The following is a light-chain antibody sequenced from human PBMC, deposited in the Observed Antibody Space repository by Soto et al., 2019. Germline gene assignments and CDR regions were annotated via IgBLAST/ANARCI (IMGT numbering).Light chain of an antibody. J-gene: IGLJ1*01. Sequence: QSVLTQPPSASGFPGQSVTISCTGTSSDVGAYDYVSWYQQHPGKAPKLIIYEVSYRPSGVPDRFSGSKSGNTASLTVSGLQAEDEADYYCYSYAAINKYVFGTGTKVTVL. V-gene: IGLV2-8*01. CDR1: SSDVGAYDY. CDR2: EVS. CDR3: YSYAAINKYV.